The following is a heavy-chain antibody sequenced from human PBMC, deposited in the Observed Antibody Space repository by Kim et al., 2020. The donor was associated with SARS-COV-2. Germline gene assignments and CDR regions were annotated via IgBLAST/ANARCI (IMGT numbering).Heavy chain of an antibody. CDR1: GYTFTGYY. D-gene: IGHD3-10*01. CDR2: INPNSGGT. Sequence: ASVKVSRKASGYTFTGYYMHWVRQAPGQGLEWMGRINPNSGGTNYAQKFQGRGTMTRDTSISTAYMELSRLRSDDTAVYYCARYYYGSGSEFDPWGQGTLVTVSS. V-gene: IGHV1-2*06. J-gene: IGHJ5*02. CDR3: ARYYYGSGSEFDP.